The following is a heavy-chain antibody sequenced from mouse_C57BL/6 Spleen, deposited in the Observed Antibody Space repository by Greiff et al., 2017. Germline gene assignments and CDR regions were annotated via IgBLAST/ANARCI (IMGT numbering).Heavy chain of an antibody. J-gene: IGHJ2*01. CDR1: GYAFSSSW. Sequence: VQLQESGPELVKPGASVKISCKASGYAFSSSWMNWVKQRPGKGLEWIGRIYPGDGDTNYNGKFKGKATLTADKSSSTASMQLSSLTSEDSAVYFCARFYDDGSSWDYWGQGTTLTVSS. V-gene: IGHV1-82*01. CDR2: IYPGDGDT. CDR3: ARFYDDGSSWDY. D-gene: IGHD1-1*01.